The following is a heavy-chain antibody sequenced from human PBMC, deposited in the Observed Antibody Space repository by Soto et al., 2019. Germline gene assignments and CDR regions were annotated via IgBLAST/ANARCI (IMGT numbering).Heavy chain of an antibody. CDR1: GGTFSSYA. CDR3: ARGAEEWLRSYGGKDFDY. D-gene: IGHD5-12*01. CDR2: IIPIFGTA. V-gene: IGHV1-69*01. J-gene: IGHJ4*02. Sequence: QVQLVQSGAEVKKPGSSVKVSCKASGGTFSSYAISWVRQAPGQGLEWMGGIIPIFGTANYAQKFQGRVTIRADESTSTAYMELSSLRSEDTAVYYCARGAEEWLRSYGGKDFDYWGQGPLVTVSS.